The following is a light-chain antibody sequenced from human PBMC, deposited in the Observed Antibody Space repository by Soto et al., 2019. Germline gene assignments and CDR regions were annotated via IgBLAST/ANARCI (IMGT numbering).Light chain of an antibody. Sequence: DVQMTQSPSSLSASVGDRVTITCRASQSISTYLNWYQQKLGNAPKLLIYAASSLHSGVSSRFSGRGSVTDFTLTINSLQPEDVATYYCQESFSSSWTFGQGTKVEIK. CDR3: QESFSSSWT. V-gene: IGKV1-39*01. CDR2: AAS. J-gene: IGKJ1*01. CDR1: QSISTY.